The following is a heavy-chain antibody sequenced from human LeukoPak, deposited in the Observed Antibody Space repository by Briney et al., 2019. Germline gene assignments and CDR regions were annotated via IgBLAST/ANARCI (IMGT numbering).Heavy chain of an antibody. CDR2: ISSSSSTI. Sequence: GGSLRLSCAASGFTFSSYAMSWVRQAPGKGLEWVSYISSSSSTIYYADSVKGRFTISRDNAKNSLYLQMNSLRAEDTAVYYCARESPGGIFGVVSDYMDVWGKGTTVTVSS. V-gene: IGHV3-48*01. D-gene: IGHD3-3*01. CDR3: ARESPGGIFGVVSDYMDV. CDR1: GFTFSSYA. J-gene: IGHJ6*03.